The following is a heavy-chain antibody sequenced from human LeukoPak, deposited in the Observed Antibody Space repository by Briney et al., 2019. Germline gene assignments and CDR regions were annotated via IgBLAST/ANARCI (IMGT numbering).Heavy chain of an antibody. CDR1: GFTFSSYA. Sequence: GRSLRLSCAASGFTFSSYAMHWVRQAPGKGLEWVAVISYDGSNKYYADSVKGRFTISRDNSKNTLYLQMNSLRAEDTAVYYCAREGSVVYLGQGTLVTVFS. CDR3: AREGSVVY. CDR2: ISYDGSNK. D-gene: IGHD3-10*01. V-gene: IGHV3-30*04. J-gene: IGHJ4*02.